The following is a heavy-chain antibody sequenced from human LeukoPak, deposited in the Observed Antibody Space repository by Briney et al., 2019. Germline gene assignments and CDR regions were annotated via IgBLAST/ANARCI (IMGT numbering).Heavy chain of an antibody. J-gene: IGHJ4*02. Sequence: GDSLKSSCKASGYFLTTYWIAWVRQMPGKGLEWMGIIYPPDSETRYSPAFQGQVTMSADKTMSTAALEWSSLRASDTAMYYCARLDTKRYYYWGQGTLVTVSS. V-gene: IGHV5-51*01. D-gene: IGHD1-26*01. CDR1: GYFLTTYW. CDR2: IYPPDSET. CDR3: ARLDTKRYYY.